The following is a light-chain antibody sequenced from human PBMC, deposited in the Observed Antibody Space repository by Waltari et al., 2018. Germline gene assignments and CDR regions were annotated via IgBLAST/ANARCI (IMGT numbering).Light chain of an antibody. CDR3: AAWDDSLNGFYV. J-gene: IGLJ1*01. V-gene: IGLV1-44*01. CDR2: SNK. Sequence: QSVLTQPPSASGTPGQRVTISCSGSSSNIGSNTVNWYQQLPGTAPELLIYSNKQRPSGVPDLFSGAKSGTSASLAISGLQSEDEADYYCAAWDDSLNGFYVFGTGTKVTVL. CDR1: SSNIGSNT.